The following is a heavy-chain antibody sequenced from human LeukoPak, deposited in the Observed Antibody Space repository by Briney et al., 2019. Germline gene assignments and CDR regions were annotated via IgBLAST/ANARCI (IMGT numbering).Heavy chain of an antibody. J-gene: IGHJ4*02. Sequence: SETLSLTCAVSGGSISSGGYSWSWIRQPPGKGLEWIGYIYYSGSTYYNLSLKSRVTISVDTSKNQFSLKLSSVTAADTAVYYCARETYYYDSSGYNYFDYWGQGTLVTVSS. CDR2: IYYSGST. V-gene: IGHV4-30-4*07. D-gene: IGHD3-22*01. CDR1: GGSISSGGYS. CDR3: ARETYYYDSSGYNYFDY.